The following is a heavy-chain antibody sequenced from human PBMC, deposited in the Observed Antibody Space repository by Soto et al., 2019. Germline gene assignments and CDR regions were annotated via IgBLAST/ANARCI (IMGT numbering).Heavy chain of an antibody. CDR2: IYHSGST. J-gene: IGHJ5*02. V-gene: IGHV4-4*02. Sequence: QVQLQESGPGLVKPSGTLSLTCAVSGGSISSSNWWSWVRQPPGKGLEWIGEIYHSGSTNYNPSLKSRVTISVDKSKNQFSRKLSSVTAADTAVYYCARGGALTVAVAGTWNWFDPWGQGTLVTVSS. D-gene: IGHD6-19*01. CDR1: GGSISSSNW. CDR3: ARGGALTVAVAGTWNWFDP.